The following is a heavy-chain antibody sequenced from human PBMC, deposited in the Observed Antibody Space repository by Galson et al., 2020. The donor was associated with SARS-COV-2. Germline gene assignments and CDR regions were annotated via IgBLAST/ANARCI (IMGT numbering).Heavy chain of an antibody. D-gene: IGHD3-10*01. V-gene: IGHV4-39*07. CDR1: GGSISTYY. CDR3: ARGSGSSGGAYDI. Sequence: ETLSLTCSVSGGSISTYYWAWIRQPPGKGLEWIATIRYDGHTYYNPSLRSRVTISSDTSKNDFSLKLNSVTAADTALFYCARGSGSSGGAYDIWGQGTMVTVSS. J-gene: IGHJ3*02. CDR2: IRYDGHT.